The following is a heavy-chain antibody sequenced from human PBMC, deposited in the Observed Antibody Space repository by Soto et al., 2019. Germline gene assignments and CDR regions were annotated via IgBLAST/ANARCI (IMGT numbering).Heavy chain of an antibody. CDR3: ARESLRGRCFDT. V-gene: IGHV3-30*04. CDR2: TSNDGKSR. D-gene: IGHD1-26*01. Sequence: QVQLVESGGDVVQPGRSLRLSCAASGFTFSSYVVHWVRQAPGKGLEWVAVTSNDGKSRYYADSVRGRFTISRDNSRNTLDLQMNSLRPGDTAVYYCARESLRGRCFDTWGQGTLVTVSS. J-gene: IGHJ5*02. CDR1: GFTFSSYV.